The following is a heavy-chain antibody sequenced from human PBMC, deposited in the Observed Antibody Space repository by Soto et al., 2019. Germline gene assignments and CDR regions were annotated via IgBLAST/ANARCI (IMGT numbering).Heavy chain of an antibody. CDR3: AKVSSSWYSGFFDL. CDR1: GFTFSSHA. D-gene: IGHD6-13*01. Sequence: PGGSLRLSCTASGFTFSSHAMTWGRQAPGKGLEWVSGLSDSGGSTYYADSVKGRFTISRDNSMNTLYLQMNTLRAEDTAVYYCAKVSSSWYSGFFDLWGQGPLVTVSS. CDR2: LSDSGGST. V-gene: IGHV3-23*01. J-gene: IGHJ4*02.